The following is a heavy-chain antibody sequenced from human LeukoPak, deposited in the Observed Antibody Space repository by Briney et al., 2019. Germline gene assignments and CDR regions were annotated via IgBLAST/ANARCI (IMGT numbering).Heavy chain of an antibody. Sequence: SETLSLTCTVSGGSISSYYWSWIRQPPGKGLEWIGYIYYSGSTNYNPSLKSRVTISVDKSKNQFSLNLNSVTAADTAVYYCARRKGTNTFDYWGQGTLVTVSS. CDR2: IYYSGST. V-gene: IGHV4-59*12. CDR1: GGSISSYY. J-gene: IGHJ4*02. CDR3: ARRKGTNTFDY.